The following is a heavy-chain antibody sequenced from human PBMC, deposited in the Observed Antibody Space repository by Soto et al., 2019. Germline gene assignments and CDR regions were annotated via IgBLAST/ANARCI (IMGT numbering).Heavy chain of an antibody. CDR2: MNPNSGHT. V-gene: IGHV1-8*01. CDR3: ASDMSTT. CDR1: GYPFTSHD. D-gene: IGHD2-2*01. J-gene: IGHJ5*02. Sequence: QVQLVQSGAEVKKPGASVKVSCKASGYPFTSHDINWMRQATGQGLEWMGWMNPNSGHTNYAQKFQGRVTLTRDTSISTAYMELTSLRSEDTAIYYCASDMSTTWGQGTLFTVSS.